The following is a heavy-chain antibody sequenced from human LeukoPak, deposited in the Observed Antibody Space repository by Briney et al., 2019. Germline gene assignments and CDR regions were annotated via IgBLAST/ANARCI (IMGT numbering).Heavy chain of an antibody. CDR2: VHKSGST. J-gene: IGHJ4*02. CDR1: TVSGSSGNF. Sequence: SETLSLTCALSTVSGSSGNFWSWVRQPPGEGLELIGEVHKSGSTNYNPSLKTRVTISIAASKNQWSLQLTPVTAADTAVYYCARELRGAPTPGAYWGQGTRVTVSS. CDR3: ARELRGAPTPGAY. D-gene: IGHD1-26*01. V-gene: IGHV4-4*02.